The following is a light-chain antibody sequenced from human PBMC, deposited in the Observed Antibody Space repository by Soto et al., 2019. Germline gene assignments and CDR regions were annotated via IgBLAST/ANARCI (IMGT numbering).Light chain of an antibody. V-gene: IGKV3-11*01. J-gene: IGKJ1*01. Sequence: IVLTQSPATLSLSPGERATLSCRASQSVSSYLAWYQQKPGQAPRLLSYDASNRATGIPARFSGSGSGTGFTLTISSLQSEDLEVYYCQQYNNWPWTFGQGTKVDIK. CDR3: QQYNNWPWT. CDR1: QSVSSY. CDR2: DAS.